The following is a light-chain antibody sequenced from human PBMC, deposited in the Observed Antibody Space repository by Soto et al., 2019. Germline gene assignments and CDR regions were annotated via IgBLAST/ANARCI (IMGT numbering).Light chain of an antibody. CDR2: GAS. V-gene: IGKV3-15*01. Sequence: EIVMTQSPATLSVSPGERATLSCRSSQSVSSNLAWYQQKPGQAPSLLIYGASTRATGIPARFSGSGSGTEFTVTISSLQSEDFAVYYCQQYNNWPLYTFGQGTKLEIK. CDR1: QSVSSN. CDR3: QQYNNWPLYT. J-gene: IGKJ2*01.